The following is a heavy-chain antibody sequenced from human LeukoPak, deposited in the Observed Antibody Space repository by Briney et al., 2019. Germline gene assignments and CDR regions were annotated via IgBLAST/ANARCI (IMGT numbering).Heavy chain of an antibody. J-gene: IGHJ4*02. V-gene: IGHV3-30*18. CDR3: AKSQEQQLVQLGGY. CDR2: ISYDGSNK. Sequence: GGSLRLSCAASGFTFSSYGMHWVRQAPGKGLEWVAVISYDGSNKYYTDSVKGRFTISRDNSTNTLYLQMNSLRAEDTAVYYCAKSQEQQLVQLGGYWGQGTLVTVSS. CDR1: GFTFSSYG. D-gene: IGHD6-13*01.